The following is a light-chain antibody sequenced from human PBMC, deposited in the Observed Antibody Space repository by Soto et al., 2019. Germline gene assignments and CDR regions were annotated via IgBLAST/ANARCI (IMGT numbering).Light chain of an antibody. J-gene: IGLJ2*01. Sequence: QSVLTQPPSASGTPGQRVTISCSGSSSNIGSNYVYWYQQLPGTVPQLLIYRNNERPSGVPVRFSGSKSGTSASLAISGLRSEDEADYYCAAWDDSLSGVVFGGGTKLTVL. CDR1: SSNIGSNY. CDR2: RNN. CDR3: AAWDDSLSGVV. V-gene: IGLV1-47*01.